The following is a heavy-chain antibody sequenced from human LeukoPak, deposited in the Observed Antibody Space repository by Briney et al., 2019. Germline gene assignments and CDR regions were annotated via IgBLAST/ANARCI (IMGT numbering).Heavy chain of an antibody. Sequence: GSLRLSCAASGFTFSTYEMNWVRQAPGKGLEWIGYIYYSGSTNYNPSLKSRVTISVDTSKNQFSLKLSSVTAADTAVYYCAREDTAMAGNWFDPWGQGTLVTVSS. CDR2: IYYSGST. V-gene: IGHV4-59*01. D-gene: IGHD5-18*01. CDR3: AREDTAMAGNWFDP. CDR1: GFTFSTYE. J-gene: IGHJ5*02.